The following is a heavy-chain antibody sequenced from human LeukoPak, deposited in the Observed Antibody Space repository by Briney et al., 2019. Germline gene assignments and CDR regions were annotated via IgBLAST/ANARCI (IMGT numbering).Heavy chain of an antibody. CDR2: IYYSGST. D-gene: IGHD6-13*01. CDR1: GGSISSSSYY. J-gene: IGHJ4*02. V-gene: IGHV4-39*01. Sequence: SETLSLTCTVSGGSISSSSYYWGWIRQPPGKGLEWIGSIYYSGSTYYNPSLKSRVTISVDTSKNQFSLKLSSVTAADTAVYYCARLSRSSSWYYIGDCWGQGTLVTVSS. CDR3: ARLSRSSSWYYIGDC.